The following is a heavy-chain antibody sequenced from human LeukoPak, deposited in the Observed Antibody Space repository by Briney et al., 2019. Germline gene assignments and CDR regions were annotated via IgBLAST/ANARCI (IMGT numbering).Heavy chain of an antibody. Sequence: GASVKVSCKASGGTFSSYAISWVRQAPGQGLEWMGGIIPIFDTANYAQKFQGRVTITADESTSTAYMEVSSLRSEDTAVYYCASLLLRLRSGFDLWGRGTLVTVSS. CDR1: GGTFSSYA. D-gene: IGHD5-12*01. CDR3: ASLLLRLRSGFDL. V-gene: IGHV1-69*13. J-gene: IGHJ2*01. CDR2: IIPIFDTA.